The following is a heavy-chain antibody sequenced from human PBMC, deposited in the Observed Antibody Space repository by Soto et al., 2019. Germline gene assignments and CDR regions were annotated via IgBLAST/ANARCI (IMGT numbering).Heavy chain of an antibody. CDR3: AREANAGRDTMVRRVIIRYWSDP. CDR1: GYTFTGYY. Sequence: ASVKVSCKASGYTFTGYYMHWVRQAPGQGLEWMGWVNPNSGGTNYAQKFQGRVTMTRDTSISTAYMELSRLRSDDTAVYYCAREANAGRDTMVRRVIIRYWSDPWGEGILVPVSS. J-gene: IGHJ5*02. D-gene: IGHD3-10*01. V-gene: IGHV1-2*02. CDR2: VNPNSGGT.